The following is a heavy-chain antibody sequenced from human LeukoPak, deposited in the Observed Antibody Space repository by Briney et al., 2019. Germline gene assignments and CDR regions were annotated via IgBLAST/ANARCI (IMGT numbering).Heavy chain of an antibody. J-gene: IGHJ4*02. CDR2: IYSGGST. Sequence: PGGSLRLSCAASGFTVSSNYMSWVRQAPGKELEWVSVIYSGGSTYYADSVKGRFTISRDNSKNTLYLQMNSLRAEDTAVYYCVVYFDWLFGIDYWGQGTLVTVSS. CDR1: GFTVSSNY. V-gene: IGHV3-53*01. D-gene: IGHD3-9*01. CDR3: VVYFDWLFGIDY.